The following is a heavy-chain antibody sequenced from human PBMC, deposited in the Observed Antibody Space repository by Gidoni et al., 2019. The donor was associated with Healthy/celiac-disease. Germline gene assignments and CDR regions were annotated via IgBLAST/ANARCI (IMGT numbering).Heavy chain of an antibody. CDR2: ISGSGGST. D-gene: IGHD6-13*01. Sequence: EVQLLESGGGLVQPVGSLRLSCAASGFTFSSYAMSWVRQAPGKGLEWVSAISGSGGSTYYADSVKCRFTISRDNSKNTLYLQMNSLRAEDTAVYYCAKAAAAGLGFFDYWGQGTLVTVSS. CDR3: AKAAAAGLGFFDY. V-gene: IGHV3-23*01. CDR1: GFTFSSYA. J-gene: IGHJ4*02.